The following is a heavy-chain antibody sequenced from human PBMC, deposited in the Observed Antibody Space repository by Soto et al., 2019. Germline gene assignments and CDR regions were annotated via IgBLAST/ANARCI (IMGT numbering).Heavy chain of an antibody. Sequence: PSETLSLTCTVSGGSISSSSYYWGWIRQPPGKGLEWIGSIYYSGSTYYNPSLKSRVTISVDTSKNQFSLKLSSVTAADTAVYYCARPLVVVAAIGFAFDIWGQGTMVTVSS. CDR2: IYYSGST. V-gene: IGHV4-39*01. D-gene: IGHD2-15*01. CDR3: ARPLVVVAAIGFAFDI. CDR1: GGSISSSSYY. J-gene: IGHJ3*02.